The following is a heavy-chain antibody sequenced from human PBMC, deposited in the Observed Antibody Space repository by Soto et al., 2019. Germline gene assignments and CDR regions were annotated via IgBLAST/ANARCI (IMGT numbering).Heavy chain of an antibody. J-gene: IGHJ6*02. D-gene: IGHD3-3*01. CDR3: ARDLRPYDFWSGYYTGEYYYYGMDV. CDR2: IYYSGST. CDR1: GGSISSYY. Sequence: SETLSLTCTVSGGSISSYYWSWIRQPPGKGLEWIGYIYYSGSTNYNPSLKSRVTISVDTSKNQFSLKLSSVTAADTAVYYCARDLRPYDFWSGYYTGEYYYYGMDVWGQGTTVTVSS. V-gene: IGHV4-59*01.